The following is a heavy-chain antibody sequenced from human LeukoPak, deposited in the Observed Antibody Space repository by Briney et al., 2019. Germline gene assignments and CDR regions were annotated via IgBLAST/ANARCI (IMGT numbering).Heavy chain of an antibody. J-gene: IGHJ4*02. Sequence: ASVKVSFKCFGYTFTNYGISWVRPAPGQGLEWMGWISCYGGKTKSPQKLQGRVTITPATSTSTTYMELRSLTSDDTAMHYCARDGGIERNAHDSWGQGTLLTVPS. CDR2: ISCYGGKT. CDR3: ARDGGIERNAHDS. CDR1: GYTFTNYG. V-gene: IGHV1-18*01. D-gene: IGHD1-1*01.